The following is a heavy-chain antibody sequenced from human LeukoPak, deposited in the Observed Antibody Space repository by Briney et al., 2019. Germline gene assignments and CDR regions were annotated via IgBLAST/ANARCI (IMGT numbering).Heavy chain of an antibody. J-gene: IGHJ5*02. V-gene: IGHV3-23*01. CDR3: APSSSGWRNWFDP. Sequence: GGSLRLSCAASGFTFSSYAMSWVRQAPGKGLEWVSTISGSGGSTYYADSVKGRFTISRDNSKNTLYLQMNSLRAEDTAVYYCAPSSSGWRNWFDPWGQGTLVTVSS. D-gene: IGHD6-19*01. CDR1: GFTFSSYA. CDR2: ISGSGGST.